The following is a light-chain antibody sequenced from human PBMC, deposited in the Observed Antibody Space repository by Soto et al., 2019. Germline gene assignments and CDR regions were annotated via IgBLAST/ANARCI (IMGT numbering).Light chain of an antibody. J-gene: IGKJ3*01. CDR3: QHYSSTTLFT. V-gene: IGKV4-1*01. CDR1: QSVLYSCNNKNY. Sequence: DIVMTQSPDSLAVSLGERATINCKSSQSVLYSCNNKNYLAWYQQKPAQPPKLLIYWASTRESGVPDRFSGNGSETDYTLSLSSIQPEDVAVYYCQHYSSTTLFTFGPGTKVDIK. CDR2: WAS.